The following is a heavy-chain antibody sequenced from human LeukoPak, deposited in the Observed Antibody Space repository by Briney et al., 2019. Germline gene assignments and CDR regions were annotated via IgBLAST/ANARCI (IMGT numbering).Heavy chain of an antibody. D-gene: IGHD3-10*01. J-gene: IGHJ4*02. V-gene: IGHV3-23*01. CDR1: GFTFSSYA. Sequence: GGSLTLSCAASGFTFSSYAMSWVRQAPGKGLEWVSAISGSGGSTYYADSVKGRFTISRDNSKNTLYLQMNSLRAEDTAVYYCAKESGIGRRTTAHYYYGSGSLYLDYWGQGTLVTVSS. CDR2: ISGSGGST. CDR3: AKESGIGRRTTAHYYYGSGSLYLDY.